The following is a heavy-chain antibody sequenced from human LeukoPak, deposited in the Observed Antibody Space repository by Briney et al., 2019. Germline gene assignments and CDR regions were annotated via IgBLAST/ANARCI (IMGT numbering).Heavy chain of an antibody. Sequence: ASVKVSCKASGYTFTSYGISWVRQAPGQGLEWMGWIGGSNGHTNYAQKLQGRVTMTTDTSTSTAYMDLRSLRSDDTAVYYCARDQSPGLFDYWGQGTLVTVSS. CDR3: ARDQSPGLFDY. J-gene: IGHJ4*02. CDR2: IGGSNGHT. V-gene: IGHV1-18*01. CDR1: GYTFTSYG.